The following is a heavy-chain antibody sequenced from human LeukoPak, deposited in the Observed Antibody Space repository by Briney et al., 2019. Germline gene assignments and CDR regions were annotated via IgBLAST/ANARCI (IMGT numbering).Heavy chain of an antibody. Sequence: GRSLRLSCAASGFTFSSYGMHWVRQAPGRGLEWVAVTSLDGSTKLYTDTVRGRFIISRDNSKNTLYLQMDSLRAEDTAVYYCARDLTLGKPDYFDHWGQGTLVTVSS. D-gene: IGHD7-27*01. V-gene: IGHV3-30*03. J-gene: IGHJ4*02. CDR2: TSLDGSTK. CDR1: GFTFSSYG. CDR3: ARDLTLGKPDYFDH.